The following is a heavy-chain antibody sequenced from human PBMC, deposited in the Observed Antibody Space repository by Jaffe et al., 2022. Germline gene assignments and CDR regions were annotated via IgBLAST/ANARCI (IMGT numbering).Heavy chain of an antibody. D-gene: IGHD3-9*01. CDR3: ARDSTDILTGYQYYYYYYYMDV. CDR1: GGSISSGSYY. Sequence: QVQLQESGPGLVKPSQTLSLTCTVSGGSISSGSYYWSWIRQPAGKGLEWIGRIYTSGSTNYNPSLKSRVTISVDTSKNQFSLKLSSVTAADTAVYYCARDSTDILTGYQYYYYYYYMDVWGKGTTVTVSS. CDR2: IYTSGST. J-gene: IGHJ6*03. V-gene: IGHV4-61*02.